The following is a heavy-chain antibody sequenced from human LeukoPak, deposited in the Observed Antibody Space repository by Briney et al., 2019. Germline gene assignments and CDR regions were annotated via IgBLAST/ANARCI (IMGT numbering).Heavy chain of an antibody. Sequence: SETLSLTCAVYGGSFSGYYWSWVRQPPGKGLEWIGEINHSGSTNYNPSLKSRVTISVDTSKNQFSLKLSSVTAADTAVYYCARASSGYSGYGPGSYYYYMDVWGKGTTFTVSS. J-gene: IGHJ6*03. CDR1: GGSFSGYY. CDR2: INHSGST. D-gene: IGHD5-12*01. V-gene: IGHV4-34*01. CDR3: ARASSGYSGYGPGSYYYYMDV.